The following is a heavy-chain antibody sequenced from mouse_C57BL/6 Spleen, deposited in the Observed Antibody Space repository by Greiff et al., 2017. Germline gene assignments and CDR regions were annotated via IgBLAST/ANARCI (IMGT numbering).Heavy chain of an antibody. CDR2: ISSGGSYT. J-gene: IGHJ2*01. V-gene: IGHV5-6*01. Sequence: EVHLVESGGDLVKPGGSLKLSCAASGFTFSSYGMSWVRQTPDKRLEWVATISSGGSYTYYPDSVKGRFTISRDNAKNTLYLQMGSLKSEDTAMYYCARVYYYGSSPSYYFDYWGQGTTLTVSS. D-gene: IGHD1-1*01. CDR1: GFTFSSYG. CDR3: ARVYYYGSSPSYYFDY.